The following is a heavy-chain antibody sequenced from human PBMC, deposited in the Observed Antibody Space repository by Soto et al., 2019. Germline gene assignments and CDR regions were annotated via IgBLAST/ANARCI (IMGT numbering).Heavy chain of an antibody. CDR3: ARGVDAGVDY. D-gene: IGHD3-10*01. Sequence: QVQLVQSGAEVKEPLASVKVSCRASGYTFANYDINWLRQAAGQGLECMGWMSPSSGDTGYAQKLQVRVNMTRDTYINTDYVELSSLRSEDTALYYCARGVDAGVDYWGQGTLVTVSS. V-gene: IGHV1-8*01. CDR1: GYTFANYD. J-gene: IGHJ4*02. CDR2: MSPSSGDT.